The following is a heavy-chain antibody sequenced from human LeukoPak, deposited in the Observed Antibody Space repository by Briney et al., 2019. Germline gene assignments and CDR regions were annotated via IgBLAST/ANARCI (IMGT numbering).Heavy chain of an antibody. V-gene: IGHV4-59*08. CDR2: IYYGGST. CDR1: GGSISSYY. Sequence: SETLSLTCTVSGGSISSYYWSWIRQPPGKGLEWIGYIYYGGSTNYNPSLKSRVTISVDTSKNQFSLKLSSVTAADTAVYYCASPVRGSSGYFRYWGQGTLVTVSS. J-gene: IGHJ4*02. CDR3: ASPVRGSSGYFRY. D-gene: IGHD3-22*01.